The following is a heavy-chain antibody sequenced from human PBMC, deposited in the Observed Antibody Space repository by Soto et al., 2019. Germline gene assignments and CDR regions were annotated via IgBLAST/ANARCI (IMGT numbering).Heavy chain of an antibody. CDR1: EITLNIYW. V-gene: IGHV3-74*01. CDR2: INPESTTL. CDR3: AKKVNSGSGSQFFDY. D-gene: IGHD3-10*01. J-gene: IGHJ4*02. Sequence: PGGSLRLSCTASEITLNIYWMHWIRQAPGKGLVWVSRINPESTTLTYADSVTGRFTISRDSAKNTLYLQMNGLSAEDTAIYYCAKKVNSGSGSQFFDYWGQGTLVTVSS.